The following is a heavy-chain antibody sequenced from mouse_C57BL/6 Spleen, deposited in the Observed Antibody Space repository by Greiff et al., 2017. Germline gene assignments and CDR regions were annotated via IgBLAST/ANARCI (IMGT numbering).Heavy chain of an antibody. D-gene: IGHD2-2*01. CDR3: TREGETTMVTDGDY. V-gene: IGHV1-15*01. CDR2: IDPETGGT. Sequence: QVQLKQSGAELVRPGASVTLSCKASGYTFTDYEMHWVKQTPVHGLEWIGAIDPETGGTAYNQKFKGKAILTADKSSSTAYMELRSLTSEDSAVYYCTREGETTMVTDGDYWGQGTTLTVSS. CDR1: GYTFTDYE. J-gene: IGHJ2*01.